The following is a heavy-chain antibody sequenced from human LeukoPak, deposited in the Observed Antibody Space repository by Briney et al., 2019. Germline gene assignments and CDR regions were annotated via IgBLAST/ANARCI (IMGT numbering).Heavy chain of an antibody. D-gene: IGHD1-26*01. CDR3: VRDRGTYRPIDY. CDR2: ISYTGTYI. Sequence: GGSLRLSCAASAFSLNAYNMNWVRQAPGKGLEWVSSISYTGTYIYYADSVKGRFTIFRDNAQNSLYLQMNSLRAEDTAIYYCVRDRGTYRPIDYWGQGTLVTVSS. V-gene: IGHV3-21*04. J-gene: IGHJ4*02. CDR1: AFSLNAYN.